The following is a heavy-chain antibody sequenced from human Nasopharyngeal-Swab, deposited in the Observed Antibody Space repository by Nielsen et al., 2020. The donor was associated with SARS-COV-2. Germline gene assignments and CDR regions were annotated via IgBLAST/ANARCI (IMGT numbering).Heavy chain of an antibody. Sequence: GESLKISCAASGFTFSSYAMHWVRQAPGKGLEWVTLISYDGSNKYYADSLKGRFPISRDKSQNTLYQQMNRLRADATAEYYCGRGGTAILMVRGITPTCENWFDPWGQGTLVTVSS. D-gene: IGHD3-10*01. CDR2: ISYDGSNK. CDR3: GRGGTAILMVRGITPTCENWFDP. J-gene: IGHJ5*02. CDR1: GFTFSSYA. V-gene: IGHV3-30*04.